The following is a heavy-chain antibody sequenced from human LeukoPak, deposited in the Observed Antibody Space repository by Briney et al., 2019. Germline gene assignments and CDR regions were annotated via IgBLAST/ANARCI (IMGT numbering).Heavy chain of an antibody. Sequence: ASVKVSCKASGGAFSSYAISWVRQAPGQGLEWMGGIVPIFGTANYAQKFQGRVTITADESTSTAYMELSGLRSEDAAVYYCARGMDGGYYFDYWGQGTLVTVSS. V-gene: IGHV1-69*13. D-gene: IGHD2-15*01. CDR2: IVPIFGTA. CDR3: ARGMDGGYYFDY. J-gene: IGHJ4*02. CDR1: GGAFSSYA.